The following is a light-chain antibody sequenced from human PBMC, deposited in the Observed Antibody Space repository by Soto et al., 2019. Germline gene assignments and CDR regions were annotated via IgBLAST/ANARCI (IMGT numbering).Light chain of an antibody. CDR1: QSVSSY. V-gene: IGKV3-11*01. Sequence: EVVLTQSPATLSLSPGERATLSCRASQSVSSYLDWYQQKPGQAPRLLIYDASNRAPGIPARFSGSGSGTDFTLTISSLEPEDFAVYYCQQRSNWPITFGQGTRLEIK. CDR3: QQRSNWPIT. J-gene: IGKJ5*01. CDR2: DAS.